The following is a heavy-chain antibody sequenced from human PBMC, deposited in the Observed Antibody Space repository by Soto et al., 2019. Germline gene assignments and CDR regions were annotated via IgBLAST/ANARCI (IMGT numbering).Heavy chain of an antibody. CDR3: ARARGYDILTGYYRFDP. CDR1: GGSISGYY. CDR2: MYNTGST. V-gene: IGHV4-59*01. D-gene: IGHD3-9*01. Sequence: SETLSLTCTVSGGSISGYYWSWIRQPPGKGLEWIGYMYNTGSTVYNPSFKSRVTISVDTSKNQFSLKLNSVTAADTAVYYCARARGYDILTGYYRFDPWGQGTLVTVSS. J-gene: IGHJ5*02.